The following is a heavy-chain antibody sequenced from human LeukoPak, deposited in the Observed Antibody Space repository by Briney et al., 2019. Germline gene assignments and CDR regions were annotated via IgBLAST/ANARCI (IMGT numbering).Heavy chain of an antibody. CDR2: ISGSGGST. D-gene: IGHD4-17*01. Sequence: HPGRSLRLSCAASGFTFSSYAMSWVRQAPGKGLEWVSAISGSGGSTYYADSVKGRFTISRDNSKNTLYLQMNSLRAEDTAVYYCAKFLLGGTVTTGFDYWGQGTLVTVSS. CDR1: GFTFSSYA. V-gene: IGHV3-23*01. CDR3: AKFLLGGTVTTGFDY. J-gene: IGHJ4*02.